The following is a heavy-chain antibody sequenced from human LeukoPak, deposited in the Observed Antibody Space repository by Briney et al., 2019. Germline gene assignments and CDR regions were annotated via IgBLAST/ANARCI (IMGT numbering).Heavy chain of an antibody. V-gene: IGHV3-21*01. CDR1: GFTFSSYS. D-gene: IGHD6-13*01. CDR3: ASRIAAAGKGVDI. CDR2: ISSSSSYI. Sequence: GGSLRLSCAASGFTFSSYSMNWVRQAPGKGLEWVSSISSSSSYIYYADSVKGRFTISRDNAKNSLYLQMNSLRAEDTAVYYCASRIAAAGKGVDIRGQGTMVTVSS. J-gene: IGHJ3*02.